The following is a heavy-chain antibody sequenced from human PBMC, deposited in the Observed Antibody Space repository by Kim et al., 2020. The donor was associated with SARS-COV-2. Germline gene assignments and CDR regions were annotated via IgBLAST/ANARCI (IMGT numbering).Heavy chain of an antibody. Sequence: SETLSLTRTVSGGSISSGGYYWSWIRQHPGKGLEWIGYIYYSGSTYYNPSLKSRVTISVDTSKNQFSLKLSSVTAADTAVYYCARSTGYYYYYMDVWGKGTTVTVSS. J-gene: IGHJ6*03. CDR2: IYYSGST. CDR1: GGSISSGGYY. CDR3: ARSTGYYYYYMDV. D-gene: IGHD4-4*01. V-gene: IGHV4-31*03.